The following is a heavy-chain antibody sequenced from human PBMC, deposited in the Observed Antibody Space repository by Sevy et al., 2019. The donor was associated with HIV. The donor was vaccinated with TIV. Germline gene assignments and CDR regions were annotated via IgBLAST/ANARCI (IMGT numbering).Heavy chain of an antibody. CDR3: ARAYAHYGDSIGFYYGMDV. Sequence: GGSLRLSCAASGFTFSSYWMHWVRQAPGKGLLWVSLINGDGGSANYADSVKGRFIISRDNAKNTLYLQMSSLRAEDTAMYYCARAYAHYGDSIGFYYGMDVWGQGITVTVSS. D-gene: IGHD4-17*01. CDR2: INGDGGSA. J-gene: IGHJ6*02. CDR1: GFTFSSYW. V-gene: IGHV3-74*01.